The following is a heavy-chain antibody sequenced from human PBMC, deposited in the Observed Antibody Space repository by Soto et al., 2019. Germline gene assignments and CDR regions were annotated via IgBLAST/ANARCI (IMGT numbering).Heavy chain of an antibody. J-gene: IGHJ4*02. CDR1: GYIFTSYW. D-gene: IGHD6-13*01. V-gene: IGHV5-51*01. CDR2: IYPGDSDT. Sequence: GESLKISCEASGYIFTSYWIGWVRQMPGKGLEWMGIIYPGDSDTRYSPSFQGQVTGSADKSISTAYLQWSSLKASDTAMYYCARLSIPASGTADYGGQGTLVNVSS. CDR3: ARLSIPASGTADY.